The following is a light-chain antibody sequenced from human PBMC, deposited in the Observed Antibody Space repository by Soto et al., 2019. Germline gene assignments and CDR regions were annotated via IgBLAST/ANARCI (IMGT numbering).Light chain of an antibody. CDR1: QSVSSTY. Sequence: EIVLTQSPGTLSLSPGERASLSCRASQSVSSTYLAWYQQKPGQAPRLLIYATSTRATGIPDRFSGSGSGTDFTLTISRLEPDDCAVYYCQQYGSSLWTFGQGTKVEIK. V-gene: IGKV3-20*01. J-gene: IGKJ1*01. CDR3: QQYGSSLWT. CDR2: ATS.